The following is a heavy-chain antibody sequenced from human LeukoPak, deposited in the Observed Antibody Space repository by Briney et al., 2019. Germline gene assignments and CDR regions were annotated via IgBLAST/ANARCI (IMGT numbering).Heavy chain of an antibody. CDR3: ARGPVAGTNSFEY. V-gene: IGHV3-53*01. CDR1: GFTVSSNY. J-gene: IGHJ4*02. Sequence: PGGSLRLSCAASGFTVSSNYMSWVRQAPGKGLEWVAVIYSGGSTYYADSVKGRFTISRDNSKNTLYLQMNSLRAEDTAVYYCARGPVAGTNSFEYWGQGTLVTVSS. CDR2: IYSGGST. D-gene: IGHD6-19*01.